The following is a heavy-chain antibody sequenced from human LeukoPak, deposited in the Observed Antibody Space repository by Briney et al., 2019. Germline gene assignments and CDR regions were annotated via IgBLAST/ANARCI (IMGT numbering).Heavy chain of an antibody. CDR2: IYYSGST. Sequence: SETLSLTCTVSGGSISRYYWSWIRQPPGKGLEWIGYIYYSGSTNYNPSLKSRVTISVDTSKNQFSLKLSSVTAADTAVYYCARHQIVYYGMDVWGQGTTVTVSS. D-gene: IGHD2-21*01. J-gene: IGHJ6*02. V-gene: IGHV4-59*01. CDR1: GGSISRYY. CDR3: ARHQIVYYGMDV.